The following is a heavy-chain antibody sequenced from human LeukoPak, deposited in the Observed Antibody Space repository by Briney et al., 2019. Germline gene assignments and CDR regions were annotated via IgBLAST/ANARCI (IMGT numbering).Heavy chain of an antibody. CDR3: ASEGFGEPLDY. CDR2: IKQDGSEK. D-gene: IGHD3-10*01. J-gene: IGHJ4*02. CDR1: XXTXXSXX. V-gene: IGHV3-7*01. Sequence: PGXSLRLSCAASXXTXXSXXMSWVRLAPGKGLEWVANIKQDGSEKYYVDSVKGRFTISRDNAKNSLYLQMNSLRAEDTAVYYCASEGFGEPLDYWGQGTLVTVSS.